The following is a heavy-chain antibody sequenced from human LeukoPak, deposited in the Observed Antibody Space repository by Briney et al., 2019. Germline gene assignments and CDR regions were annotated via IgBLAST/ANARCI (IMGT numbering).Heavy chain of an antibody. D-gene: IGHD1-26*01. Sequence: GGSLRLSCTASGFTFSGHWIHWVRQPPGMGLVWVSRINERGTDSMYAESVKGRFTISRDDSKNTMYLQMNSLRAGDTAVYYCAKVQISGAYWDYFDYWGQGTLVTVSS. CDR2: INERGTDS. CDR3: AKVQISGAYWDYFDY. J-gene: IGHJ4*02. CDR1: GFTFSGHW. V-gene: IGHV3-74*03.